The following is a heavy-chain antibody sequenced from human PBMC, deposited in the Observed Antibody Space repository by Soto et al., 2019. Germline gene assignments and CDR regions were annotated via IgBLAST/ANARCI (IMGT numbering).Heavy chain of an antibody. V-gene: IGHV3-30*03. Sequence: PGGSLRLSCAASGFTFSNYGMHWVRQAPGKGLEWVAVISDDGVSKYYADSVQGRFTISRDNSESVVLLQMNSLRPDDTALYFCARAYYFGSGTSYTLYYWGHGTLVTVSS. CDR2: ISDDGVSK. J-gene: IGHJ4*01. D-gene: IGHD3-10*01. CDR3: ARAYYFGSGTSYTLYY. CDR1: GFTFSNYG.